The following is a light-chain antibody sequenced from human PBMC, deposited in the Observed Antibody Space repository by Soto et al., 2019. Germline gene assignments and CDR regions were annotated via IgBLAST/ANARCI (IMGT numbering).Light chain of an antibody. CDR3: QQYYRWPQT. V-gene: IGKV3-15*01. CDR2: AAS. J-gene: IGKJ5*01. CDR1: QSLSFN. Sequence: EIVMKQSPATLSVSPGERATLSCRASQSLSFNLAWYQQKPGQAPRLLIYAASTRATGIPARFSGSGSGTEFTLTISSLQSEDFAVYYCQQYYRWPQTFGQGTLLEIK.